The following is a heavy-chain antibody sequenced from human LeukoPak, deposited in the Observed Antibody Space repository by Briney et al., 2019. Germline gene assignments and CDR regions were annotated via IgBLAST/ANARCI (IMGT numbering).Heavy chain of an antibody. V-gene: IGHV5-51*01. CDR1: GYSFTSYW. CDR2: IYPGDSDT. Sequence: GESLKISCKGSGYSFTSYWIGWVRQMPGKGLEWMGIIYPGDSDTRYSPSFQGQVTISADKSISTAYLQWSSLKASDTAMYYCARLGGQYYYDSSGPDYWGQGTLVTVSS. D-gene: IGHD3-22*01. J-gene: IGHJ4*02. CDR3: ARLGGQYYYDSSGPDY.